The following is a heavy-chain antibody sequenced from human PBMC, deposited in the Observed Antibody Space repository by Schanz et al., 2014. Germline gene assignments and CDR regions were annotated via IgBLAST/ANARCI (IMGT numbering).Heavy chain of an antibody. CDR3: AKGMRYCSGGTCYDYYYYGLDV. J-gene: IGHJ6*02. CDR1: GFTFNSYA. Sequence: VQLLESGGGLVQPGGSLRLSCAASGFTFNSYAMSWVRQAPGKGLEWVSALSGSGGSTYYADSVKGRFTISRDNSKNTLYLQMNSLSADDTAVFYCAKGMRYCSGGTCYDYYYYGLDVWGQGTTXTVSS. V-gene: IGHV3-23*01. D-gene: IGHD2-15*01. CDR2: LSGSGGST.